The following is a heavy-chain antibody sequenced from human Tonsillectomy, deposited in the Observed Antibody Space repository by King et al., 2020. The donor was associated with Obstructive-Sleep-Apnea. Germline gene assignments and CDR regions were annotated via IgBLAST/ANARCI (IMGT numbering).Heavy chain of an antibody. D-gene: IGHD3-22*01. CDR3: TRGHAYYYDSSGYPLFDY. CDR2: IRSKAYGGTT. J-gene: IGHJ4*02. CDR1: GFTFGDYA. Sequence: QLVESGGGLVQPGRSLRLSCTASGFTFGDYAMSWFRQAPGKGLEWVGFIRSKAYGGTTEYAASVKGRFTISRDDSKSIAYLQMNSLKTEDTAVYYCTRGHAYYYDSSGYPLFDYWGQGTLVTVSS. V-gene: IGHV3-49*03.